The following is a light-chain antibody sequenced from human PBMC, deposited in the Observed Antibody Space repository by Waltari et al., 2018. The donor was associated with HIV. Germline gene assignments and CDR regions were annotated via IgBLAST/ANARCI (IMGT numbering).Light chain of an antibody. CDR1: SSDVGGYNY. V-gene: IGLV2-14*03. Sequence: QSALTQPASVSGSPGQSITISCTGPSSDVGGYNYVSWYPQHPGKAPKPMVYDVTNRPSGVSNRFSGSKSGNTAFLTISGLQAEDEADYYCSSYTTSRTVVFGGGTKLTVL. CDR3: SSYTTSRTVV. J-gene: IGLJ2*01. CDR2: DVT.